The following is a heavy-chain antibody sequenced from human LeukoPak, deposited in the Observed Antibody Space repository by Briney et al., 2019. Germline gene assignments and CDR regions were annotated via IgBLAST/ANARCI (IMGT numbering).Heavy chain of an antibody. CDR1: GFTLRSYG. CDR3: AKARAVVVVAATNY. J-gene: IGHJ4*02. V-gene: IGHV3-30*02. Sequence: GGSLRLSCAASGFTLRSYGMHWVRQAPGKGLEWVSFIRDDGSNKYYVDSVKGRFTVSRDDSKDTLYLQLNSLRPEDTAVYYCAKARAVVVVAATNYWGQGTLVTVSS. CDR2: IRDDGSNK. D-gene: IGHD2-15*01.